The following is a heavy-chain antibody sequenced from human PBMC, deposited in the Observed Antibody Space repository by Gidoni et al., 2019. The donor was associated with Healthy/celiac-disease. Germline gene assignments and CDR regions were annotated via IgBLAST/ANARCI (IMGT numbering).Heavy chain of an antibody. D-gene: IGHD5-18*01. J-gene: IGHJ4*02. CDR3: ARGPPRYSYGYVGY. Sequence: EVQLVESGGGLVQPGGSLRLSCAASGFTVSSNYMSWVRQPPGKGLEWVSVIDSGGSTYYADSVKGRFTISRDNSKNTLYLQMNSLRAEDTAVYYCARGPPRYSYGYVGYWGQGTLVTVSS. CDR1: GFTVSSNY. CDR2: IDSGGST. V-gene: IGHV3-66*01.